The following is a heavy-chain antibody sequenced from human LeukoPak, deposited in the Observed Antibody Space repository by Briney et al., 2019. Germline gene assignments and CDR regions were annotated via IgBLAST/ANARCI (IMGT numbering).Heavy chain of an antibody. D-gene: IGHD2-2*01. Sequence: PSETLSLTCAVYGGSFSGYYWSWIRQPPGKGLEWIGYIYYSGSTNYNPSLKSRVTISVDTSKNQFSLKLSSVTAADTAVYYCARVGYHQHYNFDYWGQGTLVTVSS. CDR3: ARVGYHQHYNFDY. J-gene: IGHJ4*02. CDR1: GGSFSGYY. CDR2: IYYSGST. V-gene: IGHV4-59*12.